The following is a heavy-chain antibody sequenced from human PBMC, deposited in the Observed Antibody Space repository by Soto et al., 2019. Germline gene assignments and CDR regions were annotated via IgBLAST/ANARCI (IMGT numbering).Heavy chain of an antibody. Sequence: ASVKVSCKTSGYPFTSYGINWVRQAPGQGPEWMGWIGAYNGKTSYTQKFQGRVTMTTDTSTSTAYMELRSLRSDDTAVHYCARDRLIAVTGLLHYWGQGTLVTVSS. CDR2: IGAYNGKT. CDR1: GYPFTSYG. CDR3: ARDRLIAVTGLLHY. V-gene: IGHV1-18*01. D-gene: IGHD6-19*01. J-gene: IGHJ4*02.